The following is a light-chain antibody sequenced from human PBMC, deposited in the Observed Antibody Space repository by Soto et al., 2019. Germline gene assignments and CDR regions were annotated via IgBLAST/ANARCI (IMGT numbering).Light chain of an antibody. CDR1: QSVGTS. V-gene: IGKV3-11*01. Sequence: DIVLTQSPATLSLSPGERASLSCRASQSVGTSLAWYQQRPGQAPRLLLSAASTRATGIPARFSGSGTGTDSTLTISGLQPEDVAVYNCQQRVNWPPRDTFGQGTKLEIK. CDR2: AAS. J-gene: IGKJ2*01. CDR3: QQRVNWPPRDT.